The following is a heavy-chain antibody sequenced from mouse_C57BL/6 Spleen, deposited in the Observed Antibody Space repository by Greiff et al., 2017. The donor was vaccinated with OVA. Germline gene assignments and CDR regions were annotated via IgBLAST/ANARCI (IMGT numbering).Heavy chain of an antibody. V-gene: IGHV5-17*01. CDR2: ISSGSSTI. CDR3: ARHGYYDYFDY. D-gene: IGHD2-3*01. CDR1: GFTFSDYG. J-gene: IGHJ2*01. Sequence: VQLKESGGGLVKPGGSLKLSCAASGFTFSDYGMHWVRQAPEKGLEWVAYISSGSSTIYYADTVKGRFTISRDNAKNTLFLQMTSLRSEDTAMYYCARHGYYDYFDYWGQGTTLTVSS.